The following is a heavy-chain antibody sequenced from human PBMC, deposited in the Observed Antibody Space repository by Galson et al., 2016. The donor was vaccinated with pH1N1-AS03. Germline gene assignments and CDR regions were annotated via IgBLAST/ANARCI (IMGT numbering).Heavy chain of an antibody. V-gene: IGHV3-21*01. CDR2: IDPTSTYI. Sequence: SLRLSCAASGFALIDYSMHWVRQAPGKELEWVSSIDPTSTYIYYADSPTGRFTISRDNAFNSLYLQMNSLRVDDTAVYFCTRSAPRGGREPFDFWGQGTLVTVSP. CDR1: GFALIDYS. CDR3: TRSAPRGGREPFDF. D-gene: IGHD2-15*01. J-gene: IGHJ4*02.